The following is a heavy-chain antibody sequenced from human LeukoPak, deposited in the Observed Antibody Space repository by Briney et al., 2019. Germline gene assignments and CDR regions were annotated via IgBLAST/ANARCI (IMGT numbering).Heavy chain of an antibody. CDR1: RFTFSSDA. D-gene: IGHD2-2*01. CDR2: ISGSGGST. Sequence: GGSLRPSCAASRFTFSSDAMSWGRQAPGKGLEWVSAISGSGGSTYYADSVKGRFSISRDNSKNTLYLQLNSLRAEDTAVYYCAKEKAGYCSSTSCFDGYDYWGQGTLVTVSS. V-gene: IGHV3-23*01. CDR3: AKEKAGYCSSTSCFDGYDY. J-gene: IGHJ4*02.